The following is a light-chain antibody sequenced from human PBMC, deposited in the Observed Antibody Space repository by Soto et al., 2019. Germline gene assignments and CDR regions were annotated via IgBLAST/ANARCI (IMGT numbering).Light chain of an antibody. J-gene: IGLJ2*01. V-gene: IGLV2-11*01. CDR1: SSDVGRYNY. CDR2: DVN. Sequence: QSALTQPRSVSGSPGQSVTISCTGTSSDVGRYNYVSWYQHHPGKAPKLMIYDVNKRPSGVPDRFSGSKSGNTASLTISGLQAEDEADYYCCSYAGSDTLFGGGTKLTVL. CDR3: CSYAGSDTL.